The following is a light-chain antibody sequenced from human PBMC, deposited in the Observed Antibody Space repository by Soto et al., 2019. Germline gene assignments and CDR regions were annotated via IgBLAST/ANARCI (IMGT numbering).Light chain of an antibody. CDR2: VEGSGTF. Sequence: QLVLTQSSSVSASLGSSVKLTCTLSSGRSSNIIAWHQQQPGKAPRYLMKVEGSGTFNKGSGVPDRFSGYRSGADRYLTISDLQFEDEADYYCETWDSNTWVFGGGTKLTVL. J-gene: IGLJ3*02. V-gene: IGLV4-60*02. CDR3: ETWDSNTWV. CDR1: SGRSSNI.